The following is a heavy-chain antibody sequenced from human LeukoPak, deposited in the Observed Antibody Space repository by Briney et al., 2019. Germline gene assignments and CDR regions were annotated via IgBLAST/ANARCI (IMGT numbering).Heavy chain of an antibody. CDR3: ARVGILRFPSNWFDP. D-gene: IGHD3-3*01. V-gene: IGHV4-59*01. CDR1: GASISSYY. CDR2: IYYSGST. Sequence: SETLSLTCTVSGASISSYYWSSIRQPPGKGLEWIGYIYYSGSTRYSPSLKSRVAISVDTSKNQFSLKLSSVTAADTAVYYCARVGILRFPSNWFDPWGQGTLVTVSS. J-gene: IGHJ5*02.